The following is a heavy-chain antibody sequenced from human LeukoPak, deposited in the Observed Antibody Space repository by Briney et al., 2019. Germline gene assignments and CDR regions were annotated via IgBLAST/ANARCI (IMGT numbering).Heavy chain of an antibody. J-gene: IGHJ6*04. CDR2: INSDGSST. CDR1: GFTFSNYW. V-gene: IGHV3-74*01. Sequence: GSLRLSCAASGFTFSNYWMHWVRQAPGKGLVWVSRINSDGSSTSYADSVKGRFTISRDNAKNTLYLQMNSLRAEDTAVYYCARAYYDILIGYYYYGMDVWGKGTTVTVSS. CDR3: ARAYYDILIGYYYYGMDV. D-gene: IGHD3-9*01.